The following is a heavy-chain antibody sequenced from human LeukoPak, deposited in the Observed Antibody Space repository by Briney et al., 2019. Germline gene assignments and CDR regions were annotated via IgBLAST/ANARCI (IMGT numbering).Heavy chain of an antibody. V-gene: IGHV1-46*01. J-gene: IGHJ4*02. CDR1: GYTFTSYY. D-gene: IGHD2-2*01. CDR2: INPSGGST. CDR3: ARGGGYCSSTSYYGVQFDY. Sequence: GASVKVSCKASGYTFTSYYMHWVRQASGQGLEWMGIINPSGGSTSYAQKFQGRVTMTRDMSTSTVYMELSSLRSEDTAVYYCARGGGYCSSTSYYGVQFDYWGQGTLVTVSS.